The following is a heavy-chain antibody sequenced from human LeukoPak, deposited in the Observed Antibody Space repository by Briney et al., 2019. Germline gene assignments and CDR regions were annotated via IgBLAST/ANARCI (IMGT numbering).Heavy chain of an antibody. CDR3: ARELGYNWNYVNEDY. J-gene: IGHJ4*02. D-gene: IGHD1-7*01. Sequence: ASVKVSCKASGYTFTSYYMHWVRQAHGQGLEWMGIINPSGGSTSYAQKFQGRVTMTRDTSTSTVYMELSSLRSEDTAVYYCARELGYNWNYVNEDYWGQGTLVTVSS. CDR2: INPSGGST. V-gene: IGHV1-46*01. CDR1: GYTFTSYY.